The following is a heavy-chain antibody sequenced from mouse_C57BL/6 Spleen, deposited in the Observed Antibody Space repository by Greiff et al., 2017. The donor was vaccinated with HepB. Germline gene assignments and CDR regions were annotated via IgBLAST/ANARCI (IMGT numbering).Heavy chain of an antibody. CDR1: GYTFTDYN. Sequence: EVQLQQSGPELVKPGASVKIPCKASGYTFTDYNMDWVKQSHGKSLEWIGDINPNNGGTIYNQKFKGKATLTVDTTSSTAYMDLRSLTSEDTAVYYCARSDDGSGAWFAYWGQVTLVTVSA. V-gene: IGHV1-18*01. CDR2: INPNNGGT. J-gene: IGHJ3*01. CDR3: ARSDDGSGAWFAY. D-gene: IGHD1-1*01.